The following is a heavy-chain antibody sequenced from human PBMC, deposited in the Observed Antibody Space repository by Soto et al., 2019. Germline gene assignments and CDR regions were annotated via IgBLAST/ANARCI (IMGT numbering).Heavy chain of an antibody. CDR3: ARVWGGAFDI. D-gene: IGHD3-10*01. J-gene: IGHJ3*02. Sequence: QVQLQESGPGLVKPSETLSLTCTVSGGSISSYYWSWIRQPPGKGLEWIGYIYYSGSTNYNPSLKSRATLSVDTSKNQFSLKLSSVTAADTAVYYCARVWGGAFDIWGQGTMVTVSS. CDR2: IYYSGST. V-gene: IGHV4-59*01. CDR1: GGSISSYY.